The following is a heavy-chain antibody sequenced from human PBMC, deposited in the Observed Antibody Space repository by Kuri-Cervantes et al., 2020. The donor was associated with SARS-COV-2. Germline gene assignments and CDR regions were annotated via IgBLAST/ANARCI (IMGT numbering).Heavy chain of an antibody. Sequence: ASVKVSCKASGYTFTGYYMHWVRQAPGQGLEWMGWINPNSGGTNYAQKFQGRVTMTRDTSISTAYMELSRLRSDDTAVYYCARGATVFFGVVMDRLSFSVWGKGTTVTVSS. D-gene: IGHD3-3*01. V-gene: IGHV1-2*02. CDR1: GYTFTGYY. CDR3: ARGATVFFGVVMDRLSFSV. CDR2: INPNSGGT. J-gene: IGHJ6*04.